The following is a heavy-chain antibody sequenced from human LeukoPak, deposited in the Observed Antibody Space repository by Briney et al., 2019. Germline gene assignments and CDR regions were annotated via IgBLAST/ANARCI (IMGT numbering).Heavy chain of an antibody. CDR2: ISGSGGST. Sequence: PGGSLRLSCAASGFTFSSYAMSWVRQAPGKGLEWVSAISGSGGSTYYADSVKGRFTISRDNAKNSLYLQINSLRAEDTAVYYCARGVNYYDSSGYLFDYWGQGTLVTVSS. CDR1: GFTFSSYA. CDR3: ARGVNYYDSSGYLFDY. D-gene: IGHD3-22*01. J-gene: IGHJ4*02. V-gene: IGHV3-23*01.